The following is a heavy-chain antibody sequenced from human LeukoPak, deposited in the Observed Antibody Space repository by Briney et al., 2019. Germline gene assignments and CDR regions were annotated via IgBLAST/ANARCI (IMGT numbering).Heavy chain of an antibody. J-gene: IGHJ5*02. CDR1: GFTFTILG. CDR2: ISSSGSTI. Sequence: GGSLRLSCAASGFTFTILGLNWVRQAPGKGPEWVSYISSSGSTIYYADSVKGRFTISRDNPGNVVYLQMDSLRAEDTAVYYCTRVAQSGPTGWFDPWGQGTLVTVSS. V-gene: IGHV3-48*04. CDR3: TRVAQSGPTGWFDP. D-gene: IGHD1-1*01.